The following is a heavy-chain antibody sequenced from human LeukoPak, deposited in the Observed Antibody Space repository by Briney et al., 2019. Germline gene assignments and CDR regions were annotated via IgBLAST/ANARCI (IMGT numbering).Heavy chain of an antibody. CDR3: AKDTSRLLWFGEPSYGMDV. V-gene: IGHV3-30*18. CDR1: GFTFSSYG. J-gene: IGHJ6*02. CDR2: ISYDGSNK. D-gene: IGHD3-10*01. Sequence: GRSLRHSCAASGFTFSSYGMHWVRQAPGKGLEWVAIISYDGSNKYYADSVKGRFTISRDNSKNTLYLQMNSLRAEDTALYYCAKDTSRLLWFGEPSYGMDVWGQGTTVTVSS.